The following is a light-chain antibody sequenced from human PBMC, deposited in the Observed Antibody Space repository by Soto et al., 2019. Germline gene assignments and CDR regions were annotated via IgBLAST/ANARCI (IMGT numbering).Light chain of an antibody. CDR3: CSYAGSLHVV. V-gene: IGLV2-11*01. J-gene: IGLJ2*01. Sequence: QSALTQPRSASGSPGQSVTISCTGTSSDVGGYNYVSWYQLHPGKAPKLMIYDVSNRPSGVPDRFSGSKSGNTASLTISGLQAEDEADYYCCSYAGSLHVVFGGGTKLTVL. CDR1: SSDVGGYNY. CDR2: DVS.